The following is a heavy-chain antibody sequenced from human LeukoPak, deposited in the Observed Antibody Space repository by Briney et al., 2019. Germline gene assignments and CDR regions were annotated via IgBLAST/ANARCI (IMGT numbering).Heavy chain of an antibody. J-gene: IGHJ4*02. CDR3: ARGYTGYDWGNLFDY. CDR1: GFTFSSYW. CDR2: IKQDGSEK. D-gene: IGHD5-12*01. V-gene: IGHV3-7*03. Sequence: QPGGSLRLSCAASGFTFSSYWMSWVRQAPGKGLEWVANIKQDGSEKYYVDSVKGRFTISRDNAKNSLYLRMNSPRAEDTAFYYCARGYTGYDWGNLFDYWGQGTLVTVSS.